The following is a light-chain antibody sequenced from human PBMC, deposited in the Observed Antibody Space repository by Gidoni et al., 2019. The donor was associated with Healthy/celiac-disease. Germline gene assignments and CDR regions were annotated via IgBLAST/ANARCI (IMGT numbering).Light chain of an antibody. V-gene: IGKV1-39*01. CDR3: QQSYSTPPA. CDR1: QSISSY. CDR2: AAS. J-gene: IGKJ4*02. Sequence: SQMTQSPSSLSASVGDRVTITCRASQSISSYLNWYQQKPGQAPKLLIYAASSLQSGVPSRFSGSGSGTDFTLTISSLQPEDFATYYCQQSYSTPPAFGGGTKVEIK.